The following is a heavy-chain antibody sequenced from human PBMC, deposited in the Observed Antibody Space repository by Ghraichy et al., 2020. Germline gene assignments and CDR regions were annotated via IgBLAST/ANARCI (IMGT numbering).Heavy chain of an antibody. CDR1: AYTFTAHH. J-gene: IGHJ4*02. Sequence: ASVKVSCKASAYTFTAHHIHWVRQAPGQGLEWMGWIDPSNGAKKYAQNFQGRVTMTTDTSISTASMELSTLRSDDTAVYYCARTAGMVRIDYWGQGTLVTVSS. CDR2: IDPSNGAK. V-gene: IGHV1-2*02. D-gene: IGHD3-10*01. CDR3: ARTAGMVRIDY.